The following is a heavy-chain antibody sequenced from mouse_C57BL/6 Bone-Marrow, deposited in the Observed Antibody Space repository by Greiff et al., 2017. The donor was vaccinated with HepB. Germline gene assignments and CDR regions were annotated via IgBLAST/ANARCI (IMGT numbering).Heavy chain of an antibody. D-gene: IGHD2-4*01. V-gene: IGHV1-55*01. CDR1: GYTFTSYW. J-gene: IGHJ1*03. CDR2: IYPGSGST. CDR3: ASPYDSYWYFDV. Sequence: QVQLQQPGAELVKPGASVKMSCKASGYTFTSYWITWVKQRPGQGLEWIGDIYPGSGSTNYNEKFKSKATLTVDTSSSTAYMQLSSLTSEDSAVYYWASPYDSYWYFDVWGTGTTVTVSS.